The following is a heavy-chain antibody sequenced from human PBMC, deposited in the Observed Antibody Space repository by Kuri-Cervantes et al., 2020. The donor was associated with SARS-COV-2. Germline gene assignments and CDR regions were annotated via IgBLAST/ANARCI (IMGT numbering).Heavy chain of an antibody. CDR1: GYTFTSYD. Sequence: ASVKVSCKASGYTFTSYDINWVRQATGQGLEWMGWMNPNSGNTGYAQKFQGRVTMTRNTSISTAYMELRSLRSDDTAVYYCARGGESITMIVVVIQPLDYWGQGTLVTVSS. D-gene: IGHD3-22*01. J-gene: IGHJ4*02. CDR2: MNPNSGNT. CDR3: ARGGESITMIVVVIQPLDY. V-gene: IGHV1-8*01.